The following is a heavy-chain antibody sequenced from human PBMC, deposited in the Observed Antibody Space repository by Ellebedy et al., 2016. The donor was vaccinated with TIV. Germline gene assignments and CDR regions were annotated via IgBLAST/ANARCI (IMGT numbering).Heavy chain of an antibody. D-gene: IGHD3-9*01. V-gene: IGHV4-59*01. CDR2: IYDSGST. Sequence: ESLKISXTVSGGSLSSYYWSWIRQPPGKGLEWIGYIYDSGSTNYSPSLKSRVTISVDTSTNQFSLKLRSVTAADTAVYYCARGTASAHFDWLYYFDFWGQGTLVTVSS. CDR1: GGSLSSYY. CDR3: ARGTASAHFDWLYYFDF. J-gene: IGHJ4*02.